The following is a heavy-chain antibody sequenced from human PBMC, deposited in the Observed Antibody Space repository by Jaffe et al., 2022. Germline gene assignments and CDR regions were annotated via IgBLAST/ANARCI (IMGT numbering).Heavy chain of an antibody. D-gene: IGHD6-19*01. CDR2: ISWNSGSI. CDR1: GFTFDDYA. Sequence: EVQLVESGGGLVQPGRSLRLSCAASGFTFDDYAMHWVRQAPGKGLEWVSGISWNSGSIGYADSVKGRFTISRDNAKNSLYLQMNSLRAEDTALYYCAKDRVGEIAVAGNWFDPWGQGTLVTVSS. CDR3: AKDRVGEIAVAGNWFDP. J-gene: IGHJ5*02. V-gene: IGHV3-9*01.